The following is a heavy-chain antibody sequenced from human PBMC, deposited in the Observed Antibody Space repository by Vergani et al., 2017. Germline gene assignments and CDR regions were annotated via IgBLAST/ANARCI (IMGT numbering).Heavy chain of an antibody. J-gene: IGHJ5*02. Sequence: QAQLQESGPRLVKPSQTLSLTCSFSGGSLDIHSQTWGWIRQPAGEGLEWIGLIDVKGNSNFSPSLESRVTMSVDTSKNQFSLKLSSVTAADTAVYYCARDYPPGGGTTYGWFDPWGQGTLVTVSS. CDR3: ARDYPPGGGTTYGWFDP. D-gene: IGHD1-7*01. CDR1: GGSLDIHSQT. V-gene: IGHV4-61*02. CDR2: IDVKGNS.